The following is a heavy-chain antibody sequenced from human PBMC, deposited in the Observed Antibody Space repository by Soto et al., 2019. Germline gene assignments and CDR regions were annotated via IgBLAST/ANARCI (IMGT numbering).Heavy chain of an antibody. V-gene: IGHV3-30*04. J-gene: IGHJ4*01. D-gene: IGHD6-19*01. CDR1: GFMFRACA. CDR3: ARDPSPYTSGWYGIDF. CDR2: ISYDGTNK. Sequence: GGSLRLCCSASGFMFRACAMLWVRKAAGKGLEWVAAISYDGTNKYYADSIKGRFTISRDNSANTLFLQVNSLRREDTAMYYCARDPSPYTSGWYGIDFWGHGTLVTVSS.